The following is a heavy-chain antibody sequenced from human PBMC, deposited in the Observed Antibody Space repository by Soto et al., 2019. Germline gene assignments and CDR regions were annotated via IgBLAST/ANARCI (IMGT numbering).Heavy chain of an antibody. V-gene: IGHV3-23*01. CDR3: AKDHIAAAGYFGY. CDR1: GFTFSSYA. J-gene: IGHJ4*02. D-gene: IGHD6-13*01. CDR2: ISGSGGST. Sequence: EVQLLESGEGMVQPGGSLRLSCAASGFTFSSYAMSWVRQAPGKGLEWVSAISGSGGSTYYADSVKGRFTISRDNSKNTLSLQMNSLRAEDTAVYYCAKDHIAAAGYFGYWGQGTLVTVSS.